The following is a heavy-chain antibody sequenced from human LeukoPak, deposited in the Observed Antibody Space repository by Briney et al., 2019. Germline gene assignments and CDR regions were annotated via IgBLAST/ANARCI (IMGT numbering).Heavy chain of an antibody. CDR1: GYTFTSYA. D-gene: IGHD3-9*01. J-gene: IGHJ5*02. CDR2: INAGNGNT. V-gene: IGHV1-3*01. Sequence: ASVKVSCKASGYTFTSYAMHWVRQAPGQRLEWMGWINAGNGNTKYSQKFQGRVTITRDTSASTAYMELSSLRSEDTAVYYCARMAYDMLTGYFQPNWFDPWGQGTLVTVSS. CDR3: ARMAYDMLTGYFQPNWFDP.